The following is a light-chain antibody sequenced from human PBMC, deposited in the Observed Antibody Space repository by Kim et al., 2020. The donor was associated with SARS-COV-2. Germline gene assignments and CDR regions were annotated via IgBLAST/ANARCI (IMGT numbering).Light chain of an antibody. Sequence: GQTARITCQGDRLRRYYASWYQQKPGQAPALVIYVENNRPSGIPDRFAGSRAGNTASLTITGAQAEDEADYYCNARDSSGDHYVFGTGTKVTV. CDR3: NARDSSGDHYV. CDR2: VEN. J-gene: IGLJ1*01. CDR1: RLRRYY. V-gene: IGLV3-19*01.